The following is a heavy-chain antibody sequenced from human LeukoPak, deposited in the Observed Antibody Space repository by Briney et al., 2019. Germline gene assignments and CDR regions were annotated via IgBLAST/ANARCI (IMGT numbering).Heavy chain of an antibody. D-gene: IGHD3-10*01. CDR3: ARDGYYYGSGNYMDV. CDR1: GGSISSSSYY. V-gene: IGHV4-39*07. J-gene: IGHJ6*03. CDR2: IYYSGST. Sequence: SETLSLTCTVSGGSISSSSYYWGWIRQPPGKGLEWIGSIYYSGSTYYNPSLKSRVTMSVDTSKNQFSLKLSSVTAADTAVYYCARDGYYYGSGNYMDVWGKGTTVTISS.